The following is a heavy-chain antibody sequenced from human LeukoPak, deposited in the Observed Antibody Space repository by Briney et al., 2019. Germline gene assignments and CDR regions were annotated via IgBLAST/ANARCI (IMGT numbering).Heavy chain of an antibody. CDR3: ARLKDPTIAVRPFDY. D-gene: IGHD6-6*01. Sequence: GESLKISCKGSGYSFTTYWIGWVRQMAGKGLEWMGIIYPGDSDTRYSPSFQGQVTISAVKSMSTAYLQWSSLKASDTAMYYCARLKDPTIAVRPFDYWGQGTLVTVSS. CDR2: IYPGDSDT. J-gene: IGHJ4*02. V-gene: IGHV5-51*01. CDR1: GYSFTTYW.